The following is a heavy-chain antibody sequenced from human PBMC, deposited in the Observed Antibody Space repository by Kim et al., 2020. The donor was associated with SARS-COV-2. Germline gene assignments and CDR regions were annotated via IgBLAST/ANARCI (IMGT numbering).Heavy chain of an antibody. D-gene: IGHD6-19*01. CDR3: ATEGSSGWLNWFDP. J-gene: IGHJ5*02. CDR2: IKSKSDGGTK. V-gene: IGHV3-15*01. Sequence: GGSLRLSCAASGFTLSNAWMSWVRQAPGKGLEWVGCIKSKSDGGTKDYAAPGKGRFTISRDESKNTLYLQMNSLKTEDTAVYYWATEGSSGWLNWFDPWGQGTVVTVSS. CDR1: GFTLSNAW.